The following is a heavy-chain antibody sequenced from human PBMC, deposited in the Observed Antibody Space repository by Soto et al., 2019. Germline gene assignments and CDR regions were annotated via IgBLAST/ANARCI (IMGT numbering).Heavy chain of an antibody. J-gene: IGHJ4*02. Sequence: GESLKISCAASGFTFSSYGMHWVRQAPGKGLEWVAVISYDGSNKYYADSVKGRFTISRDNSKNTLYLQMNSLRAEDTAVYYCAKNIHSSGWLDFDYWGQGTLVTVSS. V-gene: IGHV3-30*18. CDR3: AKNIHSSGWLDFDY. D-gene: IGHD6-19*01. CDR2: ISYDGSNK. CDR1: GFTFSSYG.